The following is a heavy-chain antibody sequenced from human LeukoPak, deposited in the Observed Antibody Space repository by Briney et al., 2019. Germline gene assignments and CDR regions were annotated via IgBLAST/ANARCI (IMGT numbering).Heavy chain of an antibody. CDR2: ISSSSSYI. D-gene: IGHD6-13*01. CDR1: GFTFSSYS. V-gene: IGHV3-21*01. J-gene: IGHJ6*03. CDR3: ARDHSSSWYVRSLHYYYMDV. Sequence: GGSLRLSCAASGFTFSSYSMNWVRQAPGKGLEWVSSISSSSSYIYYADSVKGRFTISRDNAKNSLYLQMNSLRAEDTAVYYCARDHSSSWYVRSLHYYYMDVWGKGTTVTVSS.